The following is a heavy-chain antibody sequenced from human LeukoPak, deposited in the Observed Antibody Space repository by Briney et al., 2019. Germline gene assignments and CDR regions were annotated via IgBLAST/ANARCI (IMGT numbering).Heavy chain of an antibody. CDR3: ARVPTPSRSSGYYYGRLGYYYYMDV. J-gene: IGHJ6*03. D-gene: IGHD3-22*01. CDR2: IYTSGST. CDR1: GGSISSGSYY. Sequence: SETLSLTCTVSGGSISSGSYYWSWIRQPAGKGLEWIGRIYTSGSTNYNPSLKSRVTISVDTSKNQFSLKLSSVTAADTAVYYCARVPTPSRSSGYYYGRLGYYYYMDVWGKGTTVTVSS. V-gene: IGHV4-61*02.